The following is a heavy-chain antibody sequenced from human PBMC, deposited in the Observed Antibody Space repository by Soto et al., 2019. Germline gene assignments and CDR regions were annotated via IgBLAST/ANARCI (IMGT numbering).Heavy chain of an antibody. V-gene: IGHV3-72*01. CDR2: SRNKANTYST. CDR1: GFIFSDHY. J-gene: IGHJ4*02. CDR3: VRTPLYCSGGTCYAHHFDY. Sequence: GVSLRLSCAASGFIFSDHYMDWVRQAPGKGLEWVGRSRNKANTYSTGYAASVKGRFSLSRDDSKNSLYLQMNSLKTEDTAVYYCVRTPLYCSGGTCYAHHFDYWGQGSQVTVSS. D-gene: IGHD2-15*01.